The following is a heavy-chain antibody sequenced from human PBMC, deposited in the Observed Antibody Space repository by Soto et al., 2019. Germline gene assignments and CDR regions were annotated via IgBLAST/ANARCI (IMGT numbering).Heavy chain of an antibody. CDR1: GGSISSGDPS. D-gene: IGHD3-3*01. CDR3: ARSISVFGVAPNWFDR. CDR2: IHHSGST. J-gene: IGHJ5*02. V-gene: IGHV4-30-2*01. Sequence: PSETLSLTCAVSGGSISSGDPSWSWIRLPPGTGLAYIGSIHHSGSTYYNSSLKSRLTLSVDRSKNQFSLKLCAVTAAATPEYYCARSISVFGVAPNWFDRWGQGTLVTVSS.